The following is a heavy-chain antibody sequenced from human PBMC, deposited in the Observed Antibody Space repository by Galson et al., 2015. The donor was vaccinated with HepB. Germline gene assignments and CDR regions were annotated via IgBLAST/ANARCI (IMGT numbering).Heavy chain of an antibody. D-gene: IGHD1-26*01. CDR3: AREGSGNTPDAFDI. Sequence: SLRLSCAASGFTFSSYAMHWVRQAPGKGLEWVAVISYDGSNKYYADSVKGRFTISRDNSKNTLYLQMNSLRAEDTAVYYCAREGSGNTPDAFDIWGQGTMVTVSS. CDR2: ISYDGSNK. J-gene: IGHJ3*02. CDR1: GFTFSSYA. V-gene: IGHV3-30*04.